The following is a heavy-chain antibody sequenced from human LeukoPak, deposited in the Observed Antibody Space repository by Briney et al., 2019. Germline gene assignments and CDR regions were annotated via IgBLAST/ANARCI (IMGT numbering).Heavy chain of an antibody. CDR1: GGTFSSYA. CDR2: IIPIFGTA. Sequence: SVKVSCKASGGTFSSYAISWVRQAPGQGLEWMGGIIPIFGTANYAQKFQGRVMITADESTSTGYMELSSLRSEDTAVYYCASKRGYSYGLDYWGQGTLVTVSS. J-gene: IGHJ4*02. D-gene: IGHD5-18*01. V-gene: IGHV1-69*01. CDR3: ASKRGYSYGLDY.